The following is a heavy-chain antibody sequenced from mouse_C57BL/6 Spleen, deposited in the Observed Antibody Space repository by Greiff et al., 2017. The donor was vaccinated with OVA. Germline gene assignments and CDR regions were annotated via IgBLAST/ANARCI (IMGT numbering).Heavy chain of an antibody. Sequence: VQLQQPGAELVKPGASVKLSCKASGYTFTSYWMQWVKQRPGQGLEWIGEIDPSDSYTNYNQKFNGKATLTVDTSSSTAYMQLSSLTSEDSAVYYCARVPTSTTVGDYAMDYWGQGTSVTVSS. J-gene: IGHJ4*01. V-gene: IGHV1-50*01. CDR1: GYTFTSYW. CDR3: ARVPTSTTVGDYAMDY. CDR2: IDPSDSYT. D-gene: IGHD1-1*01.